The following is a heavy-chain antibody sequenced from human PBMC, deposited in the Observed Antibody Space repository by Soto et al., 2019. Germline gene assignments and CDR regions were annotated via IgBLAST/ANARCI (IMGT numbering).Heavy chain of an antibody. CDR1: GGSINSYY. V-gene: IGHV4-59*04. D-gene: IGHD3-3*01. Sequence: SETLSLTCTVSGGSINSYYWAWIRQPPGKGLEWIGNIYHSGSAHYNPSLKSRVTMSVDTSKNNFSLRLTSVTAADTAVYYCARVTIFEYWFDPWGQGILVTVSS. CDR3: ARVTIFEYWFDP. J-gene: IGHJ5*02. CDR2: IYHSGSA.